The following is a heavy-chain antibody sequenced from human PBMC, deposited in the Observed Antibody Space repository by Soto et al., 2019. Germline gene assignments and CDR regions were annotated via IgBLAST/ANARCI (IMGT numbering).Heavy chain of an antibody. Sequence: QVQLVQSGAEVKKPGASVKISCTASGYTVTTHYMHWVRQAPGRGLEWMGAINPGSGAAKYTQTFQARVTMTRDTSTNTVYMEMSALRSEDTAVFYCARGGEVGVAGSAAFDMSGQGTMVTVSS. J-gene: IGHJ3*02. CDR1: GYTVTTHY. V-gene: IGHV1-46*01. D-gene: IGHD3-3*01. CDR3: ARGGEVGVAGSAAFDM. CDR2: INPGSGAA.